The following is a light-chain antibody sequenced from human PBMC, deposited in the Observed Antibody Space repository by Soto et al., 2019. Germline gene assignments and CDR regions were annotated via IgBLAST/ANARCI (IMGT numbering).Light chain of an antibody. Sequence: EIVLTQSPGTLSLSPGERATLSCRASQSVSSSLVWYQQKPGQAPRLLIYGVSSRATGIPDRFSGSGSGTDFTLTISRLEPKDLAVYSCQQYRSPRTFGKGTKVEIK. CDR2: GVS. CDR3: QQYRSPRT. J-gene: IGKJ1*01. V-gene: IGKV3-20*01. CDR1: QSVSSS.